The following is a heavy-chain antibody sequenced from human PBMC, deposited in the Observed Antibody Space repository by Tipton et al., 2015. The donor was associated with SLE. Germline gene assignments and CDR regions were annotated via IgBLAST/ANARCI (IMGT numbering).Heavy chain of an antibody. CDR2: VYNSGSA. V-gene: IGHV4-59*01. CDR3: AKGRTWNYDGREFDS. J-gene: IGHJ4*02. Sequence: QLVQSGAEVKPSETLSLTCTVSGGSISDYYCNWVRQPPGGGLEWIGYVYNSGSASYNPSLKSRVTMSLDKSKNQFSLKMTSATAADTAVYYCAKGRTWNYDGREFDSWGQGTLVVVSS. D-gene: IGHD1-7*01. CDR1: GGSISDYY.